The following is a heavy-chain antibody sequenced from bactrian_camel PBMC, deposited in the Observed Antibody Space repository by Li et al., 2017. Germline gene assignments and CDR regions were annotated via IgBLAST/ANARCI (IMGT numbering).Heavy chain of an antibody. CDR1: GNTGNSNC. D-gene: IGHD3*01. CDR2: IYTGDGKT. CDR3: AADRYSGSECYDFASRTQYND. J-gene: IGHJ4*01. Sequence: HVQLVESGGGSVQAGGSLKLSCVASGNTGNSNCIGWFRQVTGKKREGVAAIYTGDGKTNYADSVNGRFTISHDNGKNTLYLQMNSLKPEDTAVYYCAADRYSGSECYDFASRTQYNDWGQGTQVTVS. V-gene: IGHV3S54*01.